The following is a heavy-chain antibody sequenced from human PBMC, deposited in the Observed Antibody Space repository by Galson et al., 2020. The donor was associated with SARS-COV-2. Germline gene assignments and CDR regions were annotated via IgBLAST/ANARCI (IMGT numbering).Heavy chain of an antibody. CDR3: ARGVTIYDYYYYYMDV. V-gene: IGHV3-33*01. CDR2: IWYDGSNK. CDR1: GFTFSSYG. J-gene: IGHJ6*03. D-gene: IGHD3-9*01. Sequence: GESLKISCAASGFTFSSYGMHWVRQAPGKGLEWVAVIWYDGSNKYYADSVKGRFTISRDNSKNTLYLQMNSLRAEDTAVYYCARGVTIYDYYYYYMDVWGKGTTVTVSS.